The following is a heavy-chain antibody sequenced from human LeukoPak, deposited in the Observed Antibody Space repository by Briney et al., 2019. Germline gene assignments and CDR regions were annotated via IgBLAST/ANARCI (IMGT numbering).Heavy chain of an antibody. J-gene: IGHJ4*02. Sequence: SETLSLTCTVSGGSISSYYWSWIRQPPGKGLEWIGYIYYSGSTNYNPSLKSRVTISVDTSKNQFSLKLNSVTAADTAVYYCARGEPLPRFGALPYSSSPLWYYWGQGTLVTVSS. CDR3: ARGEPLPRFGALPYSSSPLWYY. V-gene: IGHV4-59*08. D-gene: IGHD6-6*01. CDR2: IYYSGST. CDR1: GGSISSYY.